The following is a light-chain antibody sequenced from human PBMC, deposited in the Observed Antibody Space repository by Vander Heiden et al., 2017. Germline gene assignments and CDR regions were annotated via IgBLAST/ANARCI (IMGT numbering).Light chain of an antibody. CDR2: AAS. CDR3: HQHYSYPQT. V-gene: IGKV1-17*01. J-gene: IGKJ1*01. CDR1: QGIQND. Sequence: IQMTQSPSSLSASIGDRVTITCRASQGIQNDLGWYQQKPGKAPKRLIYAASRLESGFPTRFGGSQSGTEFTLTISSLQPEDFATYYCHQHYSYPQTFGQGTKVEI.